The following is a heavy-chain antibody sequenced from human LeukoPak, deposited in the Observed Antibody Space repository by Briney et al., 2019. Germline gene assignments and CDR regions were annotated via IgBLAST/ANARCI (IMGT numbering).Heavy chain of an antibody. CDR2: ISSSSSYI. V-gene: IGHV3-21*01. CDR1: GFTFSSYS. Sequence: PGGSLRLSCAASGFTFSSYSMNWVRQAPGKGLEWVSSISSSSSYIYYADSVKGRFTISRDNAKNSLYLQMNSLRAEDTAVYYCARDLGDHDAFDIWGQGTMVTVSS. D-gene: IGHD4-17*01. CDR3: ARDLGDHDAFDI. J-gene: IGHJ3*02.